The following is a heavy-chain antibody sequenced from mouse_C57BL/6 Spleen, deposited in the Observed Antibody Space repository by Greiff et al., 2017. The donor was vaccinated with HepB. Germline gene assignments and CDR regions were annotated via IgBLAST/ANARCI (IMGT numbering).Heavy chain of an antibody. CDR1: GYTFTSYW. CDR2: IHPNSGST. V-gene: IGHV1-64*01. CDR3: ARSADYDYDGFAY. Sequence: QVQLQQSGAELVKPGASVKLSCKASGYTFTSYWMHWVKQRPGQGLEWIGMIHPNSGSTNYNEKFKSKATLTVDKSSSTAYMQLSRLTSEDSAVYYCARSADYDYDGFAYWGQGTLVTVSA. J-gene: IGHJ3*01. D-gene: IGHD2-4*01.